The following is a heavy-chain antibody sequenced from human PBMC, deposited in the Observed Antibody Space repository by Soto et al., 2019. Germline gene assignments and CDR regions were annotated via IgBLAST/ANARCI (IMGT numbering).Heavy chain of an antibody. CDR3: ARVIVVVPAARSHYYYYGMDV. J-gene: IGHJ6*02. CDR1: GGTFSSYA. CDR2: IIPIFGTA. D-gene: IGHD2-2*01. Sequence: SVKVSCKASGGTFSSYAISWVRQAPGQGLEWMGGIIPIFGTANYAQKFQGRVTITADESTSTAYMELSSLRSEDTAVYYCARVIVVVPAARSHYYYYGMDVWGQGTTVTVS. V-gene: IGHV1-69*13.